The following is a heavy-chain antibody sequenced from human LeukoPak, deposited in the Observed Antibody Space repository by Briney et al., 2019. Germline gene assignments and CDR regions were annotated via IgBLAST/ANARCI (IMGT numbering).Heavy chain of an antibody. CDR3: ARDLRPLYYYDSSGYYRFPYYFDY. V-gene: IGHV3-21*01. D-gene: IGHD3-22*01. Sequence: PGGSLRLPCAASGFTFSSYSMNWVRQAPGKGLEWVSSISSSSSYIYYADSVKGRFTISRDNAKNSLYLQMNSLRAEDMAVYYCARDLRPLYYYDSSGYYRFPYYFDYWGQGTLVTVSS. CDR1: GFTFSSYS. CDR2: ISSSSSYI. J-gene: IGHJ4*02.